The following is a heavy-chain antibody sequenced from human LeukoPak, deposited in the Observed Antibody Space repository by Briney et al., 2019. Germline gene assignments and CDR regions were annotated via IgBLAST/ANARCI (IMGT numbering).Heavy chain of an antibody. CDR3: ARIPTPLTYYYGSSGSTGAFDI. J-gene: IGHJ3*02. V-gene: IGHV3-21*01. CDR2: ISSSSYI. CDR1: GFTFSSYS. Sequence: GGSLRLSCAASGFTFSSYSMNWVRQAPGKGLEWVSSISSSSYIYYADSVKGRFTISRDNAKNSLYLQMNSLRAEDTAVYYCARIPTPLTYYYGSSGSTGAFDIWGQGTMVTVSS. D-gene: IGHD3-22*01.